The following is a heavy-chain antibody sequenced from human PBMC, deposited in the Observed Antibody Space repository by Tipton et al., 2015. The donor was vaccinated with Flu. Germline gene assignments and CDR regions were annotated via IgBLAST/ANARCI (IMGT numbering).Heavy chain of an antibody. CDR2: ISSGGSSI. CDR3: TRGLAATGAGAPY. D-gene: IGHD6-13*01. CDR1: GFTFSSYS. Sequence: SLRLSCAASGFTFSSYSMNWVRQAPGKGLEWVSYISSGGSSIYYADSVKGRFAISRDNAKNSLYLQMNSLRADDTAVYYCTRGLAATGAGAPYWGQGTLVTVSS. J-gene: IGHJ4*02. V-gene: IGHV3-48*04.